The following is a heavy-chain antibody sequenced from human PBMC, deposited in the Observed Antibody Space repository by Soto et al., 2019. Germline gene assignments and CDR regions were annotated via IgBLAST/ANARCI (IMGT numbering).Heavy chain of an antibody. CDR2: ISSSSSYT. Sequence: PGGSLRLSCAASGFTFSDYYMSWIRQAPGKGLEWVSYISSSSSYTNYADSVKGRYTISRDNAKNSLYLQMNSLRAEDTAVYYCASRIAAAGTGAFDIWGQGTMVTVSS. V-gene: IGHV3-11*06. CDR3: ASRIAAAGTGAFDI. CDR1: GFTFSDYY. J-gene: IGHJ3*02. D-gene: IGHD6-13*01.